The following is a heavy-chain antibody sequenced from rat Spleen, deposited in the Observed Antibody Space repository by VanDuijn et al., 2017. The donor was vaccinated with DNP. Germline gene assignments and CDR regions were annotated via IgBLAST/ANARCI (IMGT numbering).Heavy chain of an antibody. Sequence: EVQLVESGGDLVQPGRSLKLSCVASGLTFNNYWMAWIRQVPGKGLEWVASITGSGGNTYHPDSVKGRFTVSRDNAKNTLYLQMDSLRSEDTATYYCATGVHGGYEDWFAYWGQGTLVTVSS. CDR1: GLTFNNYW. D-gene: IGHD1-11*01. CDR3: ATGVHGGYEDWFAY. J-gene: IGHJ3*01. V-gene: IGHV5-31*01. CDR2: ITGSGGNT.